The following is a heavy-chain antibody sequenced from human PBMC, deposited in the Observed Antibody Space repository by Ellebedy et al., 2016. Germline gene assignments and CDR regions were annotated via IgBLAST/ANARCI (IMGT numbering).Heavy chain of an antibody. Sequence: GGSLRLSCTASGFTFDDYAMHWVRQAPGKGLEWVSGISWNSGSIGYADSVKGRFTISRDNAKNSLYLQMNSLRAEDTALYYCAKEGAYTGTSSWYWLDCWGQGTLVTVSS. CDR3: AKEGAYTGTSSWYWLDC. CDR1: GFTFDDYA. D-gene: IGHD6-13*01. V-gene: IGHV3-9*01. CDR2: ISWNSGSI. J-gene: IGHJ4*02.